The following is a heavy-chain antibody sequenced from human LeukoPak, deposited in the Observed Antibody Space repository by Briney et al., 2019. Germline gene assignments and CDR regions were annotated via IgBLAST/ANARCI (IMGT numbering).Heavy chain of an antibody. CDR2: INPNSGGT. D-gene: IGHD1-26*01. Sequence: ASVKVSCKASGYTFTGYYMHWVRQAPGQGLEWMGWINPNSGGTNYAQKFQGRVTMTRDTSISTAYMELSRLRSDDTAVYYCARRGRGSVGATTHFDYWGRGTLVTVSS. CDR3: ARRGRGSVGATTHFDY. CDR1: GYTFTGYY. V-gene: IGHV1-2*02. J-gene: IGHJ4*02.